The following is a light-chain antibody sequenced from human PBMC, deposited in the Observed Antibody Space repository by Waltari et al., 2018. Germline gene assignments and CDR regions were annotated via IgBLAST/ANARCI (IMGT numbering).Light chain of an antibody. CDR1: SSDVGGYKS. CDR3: SAYTRSGTYV. Sequence: QSALTQAASVSGSPGQSITISCTGTSSDVGGYKSVSWYQQHPGKAPKVLIYDVTNRPSGVSNRFPGSKSGNTASLTISGLQAEDEADYYCSAYTRSGTYVFGTGTKVTVL. J-gene: IGLJ1*01. V-gene: IGLV2-14*03. CDR2: DVT.